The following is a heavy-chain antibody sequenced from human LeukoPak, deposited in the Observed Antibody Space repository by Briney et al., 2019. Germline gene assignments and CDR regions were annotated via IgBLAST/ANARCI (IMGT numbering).Heavy chain of an antibody. CDR1: GGSISSSSYY. CDR3: ARLLRIAVAAKGGYFQH. J-gene: IGHJ1*01. Sequence: PSETLSLTCTVSGGSISSSSYYWGWVRPPPGKGLEWIGSIYYSGSTYYNPSLKSRVTISVDTSKNQFSLKLSSVTAADTAVYYCARLLRIAVAAKGGYFQHWGQGTLVTVSS. V-gene: IGHV4-39*01. D-gene: IGHD6-19*01. CDR2: IYYSGST.